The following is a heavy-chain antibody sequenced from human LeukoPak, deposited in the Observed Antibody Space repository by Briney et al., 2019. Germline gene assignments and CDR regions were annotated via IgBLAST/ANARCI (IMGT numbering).Heavy chain of an antibody. CDR3: ARERARQWLVLYY. V-gene: IGHV1-3*01. CDR1: GYTFTSYA. D-gene: IGHD6-19*01. Sequence: GASVKLSCKASGYTFTSYAMHWVRQAPGQRLEWMGWINAGNGNTKYSQKFQGRVTITRDTSASTAYMELSSLRSEDTAVYYCARERARQWLVLYYWGQGTLVTVSS. CDR2: INAGNGNT. J-gene: IGHJ4*02.